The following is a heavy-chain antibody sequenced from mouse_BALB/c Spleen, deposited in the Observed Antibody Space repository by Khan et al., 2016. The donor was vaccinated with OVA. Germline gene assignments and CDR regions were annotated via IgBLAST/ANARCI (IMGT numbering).Heavy chain of an antibody. V-gene: IGHV2-6-1*01. J-gene: IGHJ4*01. CDR1: GFSLTNYG. CDR2: IWSDGST. Sequence: QVQLQQSGPGLVAPSQSLSITCTISGFSLTNYGVHWVRQPPGKGLEWLVVIWSDGSTTYNSALKSRLTITTDHSKSQVFLEMNSLQTDDTAMYFCARQPYYHYNIMDYWGQGTSVTVSS. D-gene: IGHD2-10*01. CDR3: ARQPYYHYNIMDY.